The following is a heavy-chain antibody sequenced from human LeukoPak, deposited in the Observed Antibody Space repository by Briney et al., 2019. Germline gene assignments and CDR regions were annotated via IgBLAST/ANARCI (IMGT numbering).Heavy chain of an antibody. CDR3: AKKRGYSYGDALDI. CDR2: ISGSGGST. V-gene: IGHV3-23*01. CDR1: GFTFSNYG. Sequence: GGSLRLSCAASGFTFSNYGMSWVRQAPGKGLEWVSAISGSGGSTYYADSVKGRFTISRDNSKNTLYLQMNSLRAEDTAVYYCAKKRGYSYGDALDIWGQGTMVTVSS. D-gene: IGHD5-18*01. J-gene: IGHJ3*02.